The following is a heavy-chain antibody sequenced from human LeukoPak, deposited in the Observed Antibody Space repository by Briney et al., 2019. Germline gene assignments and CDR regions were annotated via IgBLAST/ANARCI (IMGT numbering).Heavy chain of an antibody. D-gene: IGHD4-17*01. CDR2: INHSGST. CDR3: WVTTIHSDYYYGMDV. Sequence: SETLSLTCAVYGGSFSGYYWSWIRQPPGKGLEWIGEINHSGSTNHNPSLKSRVTISVDTSKNQFSLKLSSVTAADTAVYYCWVTTIHSDYYYGMDVWGQGTTVTVSS. CDR1: GGSFSGYY. J-gene: IGHJ6*02. V-gene: IGHV4-34*01.